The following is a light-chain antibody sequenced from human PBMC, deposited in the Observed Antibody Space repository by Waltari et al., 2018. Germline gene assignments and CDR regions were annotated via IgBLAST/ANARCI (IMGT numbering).Light chain of an antibody. CDR1: QSVRRY. Sequence: EIVLTQSPATLSLSPGERATLSCRASQSVRRYLAWYQQKPGQAPRLLIYDSSNTATGIPARFRGGGSGTDFTLTISSLAPEDFAVYYCQQRSSWPPTFGQGTKVEIK. CDR3: QQRSSWPPT. CDR2: DSS. J-gene: IGKJ1*01. V-gene: IGKV3-11*01.